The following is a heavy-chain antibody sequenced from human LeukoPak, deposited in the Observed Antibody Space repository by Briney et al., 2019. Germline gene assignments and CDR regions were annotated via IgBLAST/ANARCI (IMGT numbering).Heavy chain of an antibody. V-gene: IGHV3-21*01. J-gene: IGHJ6*02. CDR3: ARDERYDFWSGYYTYYYYGMDV. CDR1: GFTFSSYS. CDR2: ISSSSSYI. D-gene: IGHD3-3*01. Sequence: GGSLRLSCAASGFTFSSYSMNWVRQAPGKGLEWVSSISSSSSYIYYADSVKGRFTNSRDNAKNSLYLQMNSLRAEDTAVYYCARDERYDFWSGYYTYYYYGMDVWGQGTTVTVSS.